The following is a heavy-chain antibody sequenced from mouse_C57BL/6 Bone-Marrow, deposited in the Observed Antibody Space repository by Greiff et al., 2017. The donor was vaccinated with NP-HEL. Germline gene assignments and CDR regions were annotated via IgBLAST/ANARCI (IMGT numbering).Heavy chain of an antibody. Sequence: EVHLVESGGGLVKPGGSLKLSCAASGFTFSDYGMHWVRQAPEKGLEWVAYISSGSSTIYYADTVKGRFTISRDNAKNTLFLQMTSLRSEDTAIYYCATGTLDYWGQGTTLTVSS. CDR3: ATGTLDY. CDR1: GFTFSDYG. D-gene: IGHD4-1*01. V-gene: IGHV5-17*01. J-gene: IGHJ2*01. CDR2: ISSGSSTI.